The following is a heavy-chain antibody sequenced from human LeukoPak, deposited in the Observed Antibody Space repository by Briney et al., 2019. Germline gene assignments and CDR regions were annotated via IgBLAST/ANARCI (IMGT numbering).Heavy chain of an antibody. CDR3: ARGYYDSSGYFLLRNFDY. CDR2: INHSGST. J-gene: IGHJ4*02. Sequence: SETLSLTCAVYGGSFSGYYWSWIRQPPGKGLEWIGEINHSGSTNYNPSLKSRVTISVDTSKNQFSLKLSSVTAADTAVYYCARGYYDSSGYFLLRNFDYWGQGTLVTVSS. V-gene: IGHV4-34*01. D-gene: IGHD3-22*01. CDR1: GGSFSGYY.